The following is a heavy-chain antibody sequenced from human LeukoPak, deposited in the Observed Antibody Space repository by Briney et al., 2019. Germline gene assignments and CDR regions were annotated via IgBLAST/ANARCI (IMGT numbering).Heavy chain of an antibody. CDR2: INHSGST. J-gene: IGHJ4*02. V-gene: IGHV4-34*01. CDR3: ARGLRPRYYDSSGYFDY. CDR1: GGSFSGYY. D-gene: IGHD3-22*01. Sequence: SETLSLTCAVYGGSFSGYYRSWIRQPPGKGLEWIGEINHSGSTNYNPSLKSRVTISVDTSKNQFSLKLSSVTAADTAVYYCARGLRPRYYDSSGYFDYWGQGTLVTVSS.